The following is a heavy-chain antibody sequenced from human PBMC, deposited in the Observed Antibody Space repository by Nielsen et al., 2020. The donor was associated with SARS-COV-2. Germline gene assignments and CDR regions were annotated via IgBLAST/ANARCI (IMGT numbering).Heavy chain of an antibody. D-gene: IGHD3-10*01. CDR2: IDPSDTYT. J-gene: IGHJ4*02. Sequence: GGSLRLSCKGSGYSFTSYWISWVRQMPGKGLEWMGRIDPSDTYTNYSPSFQGHVTISADKSISTAYLQWSSLKASDTAMYYCAKIYGSGRNYYFDYWGQGTLATVSS. CDR3: AKIYGSGRNYYFDY. CDR1: GYSFTSYW. V-gene: IGHV5-10-1*01.